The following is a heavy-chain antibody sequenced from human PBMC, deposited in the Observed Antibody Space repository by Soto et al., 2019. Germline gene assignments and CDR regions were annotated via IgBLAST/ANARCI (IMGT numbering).Heavy chain of an antibody. CDR2: ISAYNGNT. CDR3: ARDVNVVATTSHNYYYYGMDV. CDR1: GYTFTSYG. Sequence: QVQLVQSGAEVKKPGASVKVSCKASGYTFTSYGISWVRQAPGQGLEWMGWISAYNGNTNYAQKLQGRVTMTTDTSTSTAYMELRSLRSDDTAVYYCARDVNVVATTSHNYYYYGMDVWGQGTTVTVSS. D-gene: IGHD5-12*01. J-gene: IGHJ6*02. V-gene: IGHV1-18*01.